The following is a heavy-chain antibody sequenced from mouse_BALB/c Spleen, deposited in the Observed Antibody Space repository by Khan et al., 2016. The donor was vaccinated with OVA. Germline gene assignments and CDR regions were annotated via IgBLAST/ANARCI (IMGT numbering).Heavy chain of an antibody. J-gene: IGHJ3*01. CDR1: GFSFSSYS. CDR2: ISSGGDYT. V-gene: IGHV5-6*01. Sequence: EVQLVESGGDLVKPGGSLKLSCAASGFSFSSYSMSWVRQTPDKRLEWVATISSGGDYTYYPDIVMGRFTISRDNAKNTLYLQMSSLKSEDTAMYYWASHLTGSFAYWGQGTLVTVSA. CDR3: ASHLTGSFAY. D-gene: IGHD4-1*01.